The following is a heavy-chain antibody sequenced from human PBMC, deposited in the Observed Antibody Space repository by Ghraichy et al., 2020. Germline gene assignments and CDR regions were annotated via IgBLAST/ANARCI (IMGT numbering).Heavy chain of an antibody. CDR3: AFDYYDSSGYGVG. Sequence: ASVKVSCKASGYTFTGYYMHWVRQAPGQGLKWMGWINPNSGGTNYAQKFQGRVTMTRDTSISTAYMELSRLRSDDTAVYYCAFDYYDSSGYGVGWGQGTLVTVSS. CDR2: INPNSGGT. V-gene: IGHV1-2*02. CDR1: GYTFTGYY. J-gene: IGHJ4*02. D-gene: IGHD3-22*01.